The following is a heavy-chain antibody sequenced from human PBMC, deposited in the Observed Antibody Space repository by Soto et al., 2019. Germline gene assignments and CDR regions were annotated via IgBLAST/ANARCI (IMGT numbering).Heavy chain of an antibody. CDR3: VGSIGAFWFDP. V-gene: IGHV4-59*04. CDR1: GGSISSYY. J-gene: IGHJ5*02. CDR2: IYHSGST. Sequence: SETLSLTCTVSGGSISSYYWSWIRQPPGKGLEWIGYIYHSGSTYYNPSLKSRVTISVDRSKNQFSLKLSSVTAADTAVYYCVGSIGAFWFDPWGQGTLVTV. D-gene: IGHD5-12*01.